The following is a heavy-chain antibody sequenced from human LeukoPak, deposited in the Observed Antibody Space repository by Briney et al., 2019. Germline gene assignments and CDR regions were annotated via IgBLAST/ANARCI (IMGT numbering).Heavy chain of an antibody. CDR3: TTGGILEWLLYAGYYYYGMDV. CDR1: GFTFSNAW. J-gene: IGHJ6*02. D-gene: IGHD3-3*01. CDR2: IKSKTDGGTT. Sequence: AGGSLRLSCAASGFTFSNAWMNWVRQAPGKGLEWVGRIKSKTDGGTTDYAAPVKGRFTISRDDSKNTLYLQMNSLKTEDTAVYYCTTGGILEWLLYAGYYYYGMDVWGQGTTVTVSS. V-gene: IGHV3-15*07.